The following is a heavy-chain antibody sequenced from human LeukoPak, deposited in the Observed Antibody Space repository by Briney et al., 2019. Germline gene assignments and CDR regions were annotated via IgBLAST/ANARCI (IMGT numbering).Heavy chain of an antibody. CDR3: AAGYSYDFFDY. D-gene: IGHD5-18*01. CDR1: GYSISSGYY. Sequence: PSETLSLTCTVSGYSISSGYYWGWIRQPPGKGLEWIGYIYYSGSTNYNPSLKSRVTISVDTSKNQFSLKLSSVTAADTAVYYCAAGYSYDFFDYWGQGTLVTVSS. CDR2: IYYSGST. V-gene: IGHV4-61*01. J-gene: IGHJ4*02.